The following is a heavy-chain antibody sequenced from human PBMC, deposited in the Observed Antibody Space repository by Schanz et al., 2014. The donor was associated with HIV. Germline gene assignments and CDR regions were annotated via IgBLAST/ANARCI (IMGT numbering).Heavy chain of an antibody. CDR2: ISWNSGSL. Sequence: EVQLVESGGGLLQPGRSLRLSCAASGFTFDDYAMHWVRQAPGKGLEWVAYISWNSGSLDYADSVEGRFTISRDNAKNSLYLQMNSVRSEDTAFYYCVKDFTTWKGGFDYWGQGTLVIVSS. D-gene: IGHD1-1*01. V-gene: IGHV3-9*01. CDR3: VKDFTTWKGGFDY. J-gene: IGHJ4*02. CDR1: GFTFDDYA.